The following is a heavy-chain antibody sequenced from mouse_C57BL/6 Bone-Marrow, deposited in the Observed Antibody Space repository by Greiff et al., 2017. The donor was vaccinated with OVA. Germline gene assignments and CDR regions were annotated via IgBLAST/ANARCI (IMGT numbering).Heavy chain of an antibody. CDR3: ARDRTAQGRFDY. Sequence: EVQVVESEGGLVQPGSSMKLSCTASGFTFSDYYMAWVRQVPEKGLEWVANINYDGSSTYYLDSLKSRFIISRDNAKNILYLQMSSLKSEDTATYYCARDRTAQGRFDYWGQGTTLTVSS. J-gene: IGHJ2*01. V-gene: IGHV5-16*01. D-gene: IGHD3-2*02. CDR2: INYDGSST. CDR1: GFTFSDYY.